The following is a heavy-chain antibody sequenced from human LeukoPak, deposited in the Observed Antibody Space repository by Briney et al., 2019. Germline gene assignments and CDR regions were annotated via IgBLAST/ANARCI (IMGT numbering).Heavy chain of an antibody. CDR3: ARGGIAGHWYFDL. D-gene: IGHD6-13*01. V-gene: IGHV4-39*07. Sequence: AETLSLTCTVSGGSISSSNYYWGWIRQPPGKGLEWIASISYSGSTYYNPSLESRVTISVDTSKNQFSLKLSSVTAADTAVYYCARGGIAGHWYFDLWGRGTLVTVSS. CDR1: GGSISSSNYY. J-gene: IGHJ2*01. CDR2: ISYSGST.